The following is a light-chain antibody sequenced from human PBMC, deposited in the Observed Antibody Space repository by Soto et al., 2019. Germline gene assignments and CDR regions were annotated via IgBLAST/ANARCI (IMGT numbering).Light chain of an antibody. CDR3: SSYTSSSFYV. CDR2: DVS. J-gene: IGLJ1*01. Sequence: QSALTQPASVSGSPGQSITISCTGTSSDVGGYNYVSWYQQHPGKAPKLMIYDVSNRPSGVSNRFSGSKSANTASLTISGLQAEDEADYYCSSYTSSSFYVFGTGTQLTVL. V-gene: IGLV2-14*01. CDR1: SSDVGGYNY.